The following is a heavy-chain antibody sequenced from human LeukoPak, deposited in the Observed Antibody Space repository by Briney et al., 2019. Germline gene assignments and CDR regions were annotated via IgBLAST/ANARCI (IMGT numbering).Heavy chain of an antibody. D-gene: IGHD5-24*01. J-gene: IGHJ1*01. V-gene: IGHV3-20*04. CDR3: VRLGRDGYTYGAAY. CDR1: GYIFDDYG. Sequence: GRSLRLSCAGSGYIFDDYGMRWDRQAPGKGLKWVAGINWNGGSTGYAASVKGRCTISRDNDKTALYLEMNSLRVEDTAFYYCVRLGRDGYTYGAAYWGQGALVTVSS. CDR2: INWNGGST.